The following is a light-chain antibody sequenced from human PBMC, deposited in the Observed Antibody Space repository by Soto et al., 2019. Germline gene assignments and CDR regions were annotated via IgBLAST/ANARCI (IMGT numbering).Light chain of an antibody. J-gene: IGKJ3*01. V-gene: IGKV3-20*01. CDR1: QSVSNNY. Sequence: EIVLTQSPGTLSLSPGERGTLSCRASQSVSNNYLAWYQQKPGQAHRLLIYGAYTRATGIPDRFSGSGSGTDFSLTSSRLEPEDFAVYYCQQHGSSPLPCGPGTKVDIK. CDR3: QQHGSSPLP. CDR2: GAY.